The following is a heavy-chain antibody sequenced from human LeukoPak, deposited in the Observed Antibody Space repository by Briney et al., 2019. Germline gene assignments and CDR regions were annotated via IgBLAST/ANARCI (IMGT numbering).Heavy chain of an antibody. CDR1: VFTFSSYA. CDR3: ARDPYGGSYFDY. J-gene: IGHJ4*02. CDR2: ISYDGRNK. D-gene: IGHD4-23*01. V-gene: IGHV3-30*04. Sequence: GRSLRLSCAASVFTFSSYAMHCVRQAPGKGLEGVAVISYDGRNKYYADSVKGRFTISRDNSKNTLYLQMNSLRAEDKAVYYCARDPYGGSYFDYWGQGTLVTVSS.